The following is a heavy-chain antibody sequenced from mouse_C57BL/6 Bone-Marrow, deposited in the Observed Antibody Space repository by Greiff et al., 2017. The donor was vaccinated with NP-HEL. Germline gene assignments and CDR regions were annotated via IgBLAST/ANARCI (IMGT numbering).Heavy chain of an antibody. J-gene: IGHJ4*01. V-gene: IGHV5-4*03. Sequence: EVKLVESGGGLVKPGGSLKLSCAASGFTFSSYAMSWVRQTPEKRLEWVATISDGGSYTYYPDNVKGRFTISRDNAKNNLYLQMSHLKSEDTAMYYCARARGWLRRRYAMDYWGQGTSVTVSS. D-gene: IGHD2-2*01. CDR1: GFTFSSYA. CDR2: ISDGGSYT. CDR3: ARARGWLRRRYAMDY.